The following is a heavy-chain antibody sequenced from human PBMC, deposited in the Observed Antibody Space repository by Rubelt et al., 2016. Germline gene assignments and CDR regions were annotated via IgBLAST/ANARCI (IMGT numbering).Heavy chain of an antibody. CDR1: GFTLDDYA. J-gene: IGHJ4*02. CDR3: AKGMEPLYSGSYRD. Sequence: GGLVQPGRSLRLSCAASGFTLDDYAMHWVRQAPGKGLEWVSGISWNSGSIGYADSVKGRFTISRDNAKNSLYLQMNSLRAEDTALYYCAKGMEPLYSGSYRDWGQGTLVTVSS. V-gene: IGHV3-9*01. D-gene: IGHD1-26*01. CDR2: ISWNSGSI.